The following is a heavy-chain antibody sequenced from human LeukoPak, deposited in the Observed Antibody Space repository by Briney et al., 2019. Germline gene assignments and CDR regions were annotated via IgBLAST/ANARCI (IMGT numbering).Heavy chain of an antibody. CDR3: ARVYPLGYDFWSGYPENAFDI. CDR2: IYYSGST. CDR1: GGSISSYY. Sequence: SETLCLTGTVSGGSISSYYWSWMGQPPGKGGEWMGYIYYSGSTNYNPSLKRRDNISVDKYKKKFSRKKSSVTAADTAVYYCARVYPLGYDFWSGYPENAFDIWGQGTMVTVSS. J-gene: IGHJ3*02. D-gene: IGHD3-3*01. V-gene: IGHV4-59*01.